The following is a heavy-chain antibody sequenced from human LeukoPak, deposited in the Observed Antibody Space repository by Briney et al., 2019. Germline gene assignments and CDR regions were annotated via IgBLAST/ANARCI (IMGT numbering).Heavy chain of an antibody. CDR3: ARVSSLWFGEYYFDY. Sequence: GGSLRLSCAASGFTFSDYYMSWVRQAPGKGLEWVSVIYSGGSTYYADSVKGRFTISRDNSKNTLYLQMNSLRAEDTAVYYCARVSSLWFGEYYFDYWGQGTLVTVSS. D-gene: IGHD3-10*01. CDR1: GFTFSDYY. CDR2: IYSGGST. V-gene: IGHV3-66*02. J-gene: IGHJ4*02.